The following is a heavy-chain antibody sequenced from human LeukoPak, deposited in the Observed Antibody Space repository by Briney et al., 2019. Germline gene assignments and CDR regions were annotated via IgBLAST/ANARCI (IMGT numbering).Heavy chain of an antibody. CDR2: IYTSGST. Sequence: SETLSLTCTVSGGSISSGSYYWSWIRQPAGKGLEWIGRIYTSGSTNYNPSLKSRVTISVDTSKNQFSLKLSSVTAADTAVYYCAKDLGYGNWFDPWGQGTLVTVSS. J-gene: IGHJ5*02. D-gene: IGHD5-12*01. CDR3: AKDLGYGNWFDP. CDR1: GGSISSGSYY. V-gene: IGHV4-61*02.